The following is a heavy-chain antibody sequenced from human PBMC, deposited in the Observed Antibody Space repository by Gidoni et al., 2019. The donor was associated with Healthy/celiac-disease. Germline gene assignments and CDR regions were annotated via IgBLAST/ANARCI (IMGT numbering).Heavy chain of an antibody. Sequence: QLPLQESGPGLVKPSETLSLTCTVSGGSISSSSYYWGWIRQPPGKGLEWIGSIYYSGRTYYNPSLKSRVTISVDTSKNQFSLKLSSVTAADTAVYYCARLGVAARIDYWGQGTLVTVSS. CDR3: ARLGVAARIDY. D-gene: IGHD6-6*01. CDR1: GGSISSSSYY. J-gene: IGHJ4*02. CDR2: IYYSGRT. V-gene: IGHV4-39*01.